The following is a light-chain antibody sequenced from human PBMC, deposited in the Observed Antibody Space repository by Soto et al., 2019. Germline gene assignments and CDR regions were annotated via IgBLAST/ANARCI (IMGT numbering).Light chain of an antibody. CDR3: TSYTNRNTWV. J-gene: IGLJ3*02. CDR1: SNDVGAYNY. Sequence: QSVLTQPASVSGSPGQSITISCTGTSNDVGAYNYVSWYQQHPGKAPKLMIYEVRNRPSGVSNRFSASKSGNTASLTISGLQAEDEADYYCTSYTNRNTWVFGGGTKLTVL. CDR2: EVR. V-gene: IGLV2-14*01.